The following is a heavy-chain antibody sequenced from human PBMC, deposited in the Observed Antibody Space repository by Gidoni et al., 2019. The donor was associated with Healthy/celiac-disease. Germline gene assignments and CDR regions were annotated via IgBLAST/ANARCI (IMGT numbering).Heavy chain of an antibody. CDR2: ISYDGSNK. V-gene: IGHV3-30-3*01. D-gene: IGHD3-10*01. CDR1: GFPFSSYA. J-gene: IGHJ4*02. CDR3: ASGVGYYGSGSYYLD. Sequence: QVQLVESGGGVVQPGRSLRLSCAASGFPFSSYAMHWVRQAPGTGLEWVAVISYDGSNKYYADSVKGRFTISRDNSKNTLYLQMNSLRAEDTAVYYCASGVGYYGSGSYYLDWGQGTLVTVSS.